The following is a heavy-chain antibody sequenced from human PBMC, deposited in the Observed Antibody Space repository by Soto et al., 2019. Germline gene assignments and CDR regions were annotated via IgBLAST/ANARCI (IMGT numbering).Heavy chain of an antibody. CDR1: GYTFTSYG. CDR3: ARGTLFGVVISTIDY. V-gene: IGHV1-18*04. CDR2: ISAYNGNT. D-gene: IGHD3-3*01. Sequence: ASVKVSCKASGYTFTSYGISWVRQAPGQGLEWMGWISAYNGNTNCAQKLQGRVTMTTDTSTSTAYMELRSLRSDDTAVYYCARGTLFGVVISTIDYWGQGTLVTVSS. J-gene: IGHJ4*02.